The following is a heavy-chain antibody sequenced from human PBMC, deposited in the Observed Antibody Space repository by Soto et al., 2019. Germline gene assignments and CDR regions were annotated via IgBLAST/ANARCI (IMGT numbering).Heavy chain of an antibody. CDR1: GGSFSGYY. J-gene: IGHJ6*02. V-gene: IGHV4-34*01. D-gene: IGHD1-26*01. CDR2: INHSGST. Sequence: SETLSLTCAVYGGSFSGYYWSWIRQPPGKGLEWIGEINHSGSTNYNPSLKSRVTISVDTSKNQFSLKLSSVTAADTAVYYCARGGRGYYKVYYYGMDVWGQGTTVTV. CDR3: ARGGRGYYKVYYYGMDV.